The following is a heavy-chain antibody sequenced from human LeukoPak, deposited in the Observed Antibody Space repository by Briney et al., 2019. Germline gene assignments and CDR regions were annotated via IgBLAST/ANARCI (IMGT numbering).Heavy chain of an antibody. J-gene: IGHJ4*02. CDR2: IYSGGST. D-gene: IGHD3-22*01. Sequence: PGGSLRLSCAASGFTVSSNYMSWVRQAPGKGLEWVSVIYSGGSTYYADSVRGRFTISRDNSKNTLYLQMNSLGAGDTAVYYCARVSYYDSSGYYFLSYVDYWGQGTLVTVSS. V-gene: IGHV3-53*01. CDR3: ARVSYYDSSGYYFLSYVDY. CDR1: GFTVSSNY.